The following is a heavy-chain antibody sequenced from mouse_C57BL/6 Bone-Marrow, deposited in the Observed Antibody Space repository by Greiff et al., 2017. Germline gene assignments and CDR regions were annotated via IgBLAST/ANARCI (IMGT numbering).Heavy chain of an antibody. D-gene: IGHD2-4*01. CDR2: IWSGGST. CDR3: ARSAGIYYDYDWYFDV. J-gene: IGHJ1*03. V-gene: IGHV2-2*01. CDR1: GFSLTSYG. Sequence: QVQLKESGPGLVQPSQSLSITCTVSGFSLTSYGVHWVRQSPGKGLEWLGVIWSGGSTDYNAAFISRLSISKDNSKSQVFFKMNSLQADDTAIYYCARSAGIYYDYDWYFDVWGTGTTVTVSS.